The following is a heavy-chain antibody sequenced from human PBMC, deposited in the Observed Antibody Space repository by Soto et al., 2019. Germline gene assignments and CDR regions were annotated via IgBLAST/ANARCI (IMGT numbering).Heavy chain of an antibody. CDR3: ASDCSSTSCFDY. Sequence: QVQLVESGGGVVQPGRSLRLSCAASGFTFSSYGMHWVRQAPGKGLEWVAVIWYDGSNKYYADSVKGRFTISRDNSKNTLYLQMNSLRAEDTAVYYCASDCSSTSCFDYWGQGTLVTVSS. CDR2: IWYDGSNK. CDR1: GFTFSSYG. D-gene: IGHD2-2*01. J-gene: IGHJ4*02. V-gene: IGHV3-33*01.